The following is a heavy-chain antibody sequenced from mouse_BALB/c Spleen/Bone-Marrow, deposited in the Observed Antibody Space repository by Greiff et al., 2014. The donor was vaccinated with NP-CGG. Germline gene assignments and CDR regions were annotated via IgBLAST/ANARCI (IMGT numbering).Heavy chain of an antibody. CDR2: ISYDGSN. CDR1: GYSINSGYY. V-gene: IGHV3-6*02. CDR3: ASVEVHAMDY. Sequence: EVQLQQSGPGLVKPSQSLSLTCSVTGYSINSGYYWNWIRQFPGNKLEWLGYISYDGSNKYNPSFQNRVSITPDTSSNKVFLKLNSVTTEDAATYYCASVEVHAMDYWGQGTSVTVSS. D-gene: IGHD2-14*01. J-gene: IGHJ4*01.